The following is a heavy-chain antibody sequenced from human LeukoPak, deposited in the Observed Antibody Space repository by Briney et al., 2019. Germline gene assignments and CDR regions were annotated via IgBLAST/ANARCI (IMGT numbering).Heavy chain of an antibody. D-gene: IGHD3-10*01. CDR3: ARVVTMVRGVIRRGYYFDY. V-gene: IGHV4-59*08. CDR2: IYYSGST. J-gene: IGHJ4*02. Sequence: SETLSLTCTVSGGSISSYYWSWIRQPPGNGLEWIGYIYYSGSTNYNPSLKSRVTISVDTSKNQFSLKLSSVTAADTAVYYCARVVTMVRGVIRRGYYFDYWGQGTLVTVSS. CDR1: GGSISSYY.